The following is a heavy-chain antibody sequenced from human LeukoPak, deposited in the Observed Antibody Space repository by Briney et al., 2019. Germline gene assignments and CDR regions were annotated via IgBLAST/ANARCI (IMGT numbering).Heavy chain of an antibody. CDR1: GFTFSSYA. CDR2: ISVSGGGT. Sequence: SGGSLRLSCAASGFTFSSYAMSWVRQAPGKGLEWVSGISVSGGGTYYADSVKGRFTISRDNSKNTLYLQMNSLRAEDTAVYYCAKMGRRIDSSAYYYNYFDYWGQGTLVTVSS. V-gene: IGHV3-23*01. D-gene: IGHD3-22*01. CDR3: AKMGRRIDSSAYYYNYFDY. J-gene: IGHJ4*02.